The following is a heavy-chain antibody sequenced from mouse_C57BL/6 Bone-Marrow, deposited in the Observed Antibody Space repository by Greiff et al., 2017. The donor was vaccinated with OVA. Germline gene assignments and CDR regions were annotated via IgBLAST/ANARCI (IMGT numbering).Heavy chain of an antibody. J-gene: IGHJ3*01. Sequence: VQLQQSGAELVKPGASVKMSCKASGYTFTTYPIAWMKQNHGKSLEWIGNFHPYNDDTKYNEKFKGKATLTVEKSSSTVYLELSRLTSDASAVYYGERQGDYDADRAWFAYWGQGTLVTVSA. CDR1: GYTFTTYP. D-gene: IGHD2-4*01. CDR3: ERQGDYDADRAWFAY. V-gene: IGHV1-47*01. CDR2: FHPYNDDT.